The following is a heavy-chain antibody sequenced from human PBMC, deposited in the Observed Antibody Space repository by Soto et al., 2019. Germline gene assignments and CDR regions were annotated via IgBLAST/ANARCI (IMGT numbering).Heavy chain of an antibody. CDR1: GGSISSGDYY. D-gene: IGHD3-10*01. CDR2: IYYSGST. CDR3: ARGGSYYGSGDNWFDP. Sequence: QVQLQESGPGLVKPSQTLSLTCTVSGGSISSGDYYWSWIRQPPGKGLEWIGYIYYSGSTYYNPSLKSRVTISVDTSKNQFSLKLSSVTAADTAVYYCARGGSYYGSGDNWFDPWGQGTLVTVSS. J-gene: IGHJ5*02. V-gene: IGHV4-30-4*01.